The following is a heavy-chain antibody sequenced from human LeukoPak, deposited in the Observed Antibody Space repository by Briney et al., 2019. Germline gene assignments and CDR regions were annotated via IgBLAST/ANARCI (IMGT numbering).Heavy chain of an antibody. Sequence: GGSLRLSCTASEFIFSNAWMSWVRQAPGKGLEWVSGIYWNSGNTGYADSVKGRFTISRDKANNYLYLQMNSLRPEDTALYYCTRDLSPGGADVGGQGTTVTVPS. V-gene: IGHV3-20*04. CDR2: IYWNSGNT. CDR1: EFIFSNAW. J-gene: IGHJ6*02. D-gene: IGHD3-10*01. CDR3: TRDLSPGGADV.